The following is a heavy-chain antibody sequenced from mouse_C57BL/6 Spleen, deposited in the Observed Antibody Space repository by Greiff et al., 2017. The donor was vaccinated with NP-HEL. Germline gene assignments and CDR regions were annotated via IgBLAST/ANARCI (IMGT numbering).Heavy chain of an antibody. Sequence: QVQLQQSGPGLVQPSQSLSITCPVSGFSLTSYGVHWVRQSPGKGLEWLGVIWSGGSTDYNAAFISRLSISKDNSKSQVFFKMNSLQADDTAIYYCARGWNWYFDVWGTGTTVTVSS. D-gene: IGHD2-3*01. V-gene: IGHV2-2*01. J-gene: IGHJ1*03. CDR2: IWSGGST. CDR3: ARGWNWYFDV. CDR1: GFSLTSYG.